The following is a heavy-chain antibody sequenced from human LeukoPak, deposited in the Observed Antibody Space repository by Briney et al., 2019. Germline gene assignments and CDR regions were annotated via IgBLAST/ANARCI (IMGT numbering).Heavy chain of an antibody. Sequence: ASVKVSCKASGGTFSSYAISWVRQAPGQGLEWMGGIIPIFGTANYAQKFQGRVTITADESTSTAYMELSSLRSEDTAVYYCARERPDYDSSGSHDYWGQGTLVTVSS. CDR1: GGTFSSYA. CDR3: ARERPDYDSSGSHDY. J-gene: IGHJ4*02. V-gene: IGHV1-69*13. D-gene: IGHD3-22*01. CDR2: IIPIFGTA.